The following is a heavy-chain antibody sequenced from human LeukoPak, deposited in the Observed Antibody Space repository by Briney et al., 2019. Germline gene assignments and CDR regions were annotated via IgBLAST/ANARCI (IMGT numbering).Heavy chain of an antibody. J-gene: IGHJ4*02. D-gene: IGHD3-10*01. V-gene: IGHV3-48*03. CDR2: ISSSGSTI. CDR1: GFTFSSYE. CDR3: ARDPYYYGSGSYYMH. Sequence: GGSLRLSCAASGFTFSSYEMNWVRQAPGKGLEWVSYISSSGSTIYYADSVKGRFTISRDNAKNSLYLQMNSLRAEDTAVYYCARDPYYYGSGSYYMHWGQGTLVTVSS.